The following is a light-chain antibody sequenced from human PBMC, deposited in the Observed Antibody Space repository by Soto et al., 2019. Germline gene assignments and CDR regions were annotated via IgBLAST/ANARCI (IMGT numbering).Light chain of an antibody. Sequence: EIVLTQSPGTLSLSPGESATLSCMASQSVTSNYLAWYQHKRGQAPRLLISGASSRATGIPDRFSGSGSGPDFTLTISRLEPEDFAVYYCQQYGSSPYTFGQGTKVDIK. V-gene: IGKV3-20*01. CDR3: QQYGSSPYT. J-gene: IGKJ2*01. CDR2: GAS. CDR1: QSVTSNY.